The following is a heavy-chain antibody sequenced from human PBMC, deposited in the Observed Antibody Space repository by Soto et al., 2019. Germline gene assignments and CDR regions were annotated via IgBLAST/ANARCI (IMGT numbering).Heavy chain of an antibody. V-gene: IGHV1-58*01. CDR2: IVVGSGNT. J-gene: IGHJ5*02. D-gene: IGHD5-18*01. CDR3: ASSREQQLVSGLVP. Sequence: ARKKNLAWIGWIVVGSGNTNYAQKFQERVTITRDMSTSTAYMELSSLRSEDTAVYYCASSREQQLVSGLVPWCQGRLGTVSS.